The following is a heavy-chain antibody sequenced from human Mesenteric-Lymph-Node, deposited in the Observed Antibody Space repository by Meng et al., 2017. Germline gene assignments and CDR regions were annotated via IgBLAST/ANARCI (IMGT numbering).Heavy chain of an antibody. V-gene: IGHV3-74*01. Sequence: GESLKISCAASGFTFSNFWMHWVRQAPGKGLVWVSRINSDGSSTSYADSVKGRFTISRDNSKNTLYLQMNSLRAEDTAVYYCAKDFDYYHSGNPTYYGMDVWGQGTTVTVSS. CDR1: GFTFSNFW. D-gene: IGHD3-10*01. J-gene: IGHJ6*02. CDR3: AKDFDYYHSGNPTYYGMDV. CDR2: INSDGSST.